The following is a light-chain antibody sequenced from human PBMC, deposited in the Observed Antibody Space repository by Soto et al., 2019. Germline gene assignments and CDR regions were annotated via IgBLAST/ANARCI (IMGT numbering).Light chain of an antibody. CDR1: QSISSW. J-gene: IGKJ1*01. V-gene: IGKV1-5*03. CDR3: QQYQSLWT. Sequence: DIQMTQYPSTLSASVGDTVTITCRASQSISSWLAWYQQKPGKAPKVLIYKASSLESGVPSRFSGSGSGTEFTLTISSLQPDDSATYYCQQYQSLWTFGQGTKGEIK. CDR2: KAS.